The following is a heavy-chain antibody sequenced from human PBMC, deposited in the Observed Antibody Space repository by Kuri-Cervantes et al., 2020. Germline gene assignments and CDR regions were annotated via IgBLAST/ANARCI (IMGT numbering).Heavy chain of an antibody. V-gene: IGHV4-59*01. Sequence: SETLSLTCTVSGGSISSYYWSWIRQPPGKGLEWIGYIYHSGSTNYNPSLKSRVTISVDTSKNQFSLKLSSVTAADTAVYYCARGGRGATANYYYGMDVWGQGTTVTVSS. CDR3: ARGGRGATANYYYGMDV. CDR2: IYHSGST. CDR1: GGSISSYY. J-gene: IGHJ6*02. D-gene: IGHD1-26*01.